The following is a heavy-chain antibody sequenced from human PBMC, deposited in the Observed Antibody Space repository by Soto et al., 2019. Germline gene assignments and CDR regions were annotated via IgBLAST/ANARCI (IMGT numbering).Heavy chain of an antibody. CDR1: GFTFSAYW. Sequence: EVQLVESGGGLVQPGGSLRLSCEASGFTFSAYWMGWVRQAPGTGLQWVATIKTDGSEKYYVDTVTGRFTISRDNDKNALYLQLHSLRAADTGVYYCARPVRGSPEDVWGQGTTVTVSS. V-gene: IGHV3-7*05. CDR3: ARPVRGSPEDV. CDR2: IKTDGSEK. D-gene: IGHD3-16*01. J-gene: IGHJ6*02.